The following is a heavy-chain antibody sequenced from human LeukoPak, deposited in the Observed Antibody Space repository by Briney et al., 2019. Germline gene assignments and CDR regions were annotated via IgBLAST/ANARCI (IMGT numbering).Heavy chain of an antibody. V-gene: IGHV3-30*18. CDR1: GFTFSRST. J-gene: IGHJ4*02. D-gene: IGHD3-22*01. Sequence: PGGSLRLSCAASGFTFSRSTMNWVRQAPGKGLEWVAVILYDGSNKYYADSVTGRFTISRDNSKNTLYLQMNSLRAEDTAVYFCAKAYYYDSSGYYPADYWGQGTLVTVSS. CDR3: AKAYYYDSSGYYPADY. CDR2: ILYDGSNK.